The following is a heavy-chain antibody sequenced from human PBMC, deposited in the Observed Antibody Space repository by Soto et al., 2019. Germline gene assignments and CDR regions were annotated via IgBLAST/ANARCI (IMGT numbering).Heavy chain of an antibody. Sequence: VGSLRLSCAASGFTFSSYWMSWVRQAPGKGLEWVANIKQDGSEKYYVDSVKGRFTISRDNAKNSLYLQMNSLRAEDTAVYYCASQRERKSGKDAFDIWGQGTMVTVSS. J-gene: IGHJ3*02. CDR2: IKQDGSEK. V-gene: IGHV3-7*01. CDR3: ASQRERKSGKDAFDI. D-gene: IGHD3-10*01. CDR1: GFTFSSYW.